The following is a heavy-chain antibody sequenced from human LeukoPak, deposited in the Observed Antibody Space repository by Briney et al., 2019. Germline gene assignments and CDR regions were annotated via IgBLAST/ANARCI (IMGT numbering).Heavy chain of an antibody. V-gene: IGHV1-2*06. CDR2: INPSSGGT. CDR3: ARGYCSGGSCYSVENWFDP. D-gene: IGHD2-15*01. J-gene: IGHJ5*02. Sequence: ASVKVSCKASGFTFTKYYMFWVRQAPGQGLEWMGRINPSSGGTDYAQKFQGRVTMTRDTSISTAYMELSRLRSDDTAMYYCARGYCSGGSCYSVENWFDPWGQGTLVTVSS. CDR1: GFTFTKYY.